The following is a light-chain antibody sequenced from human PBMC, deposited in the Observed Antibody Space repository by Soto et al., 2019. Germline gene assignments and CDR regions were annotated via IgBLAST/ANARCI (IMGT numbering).Light chain of an antibody. V-gene: IGKV3-20*01. Sequence: EIVLTQSPGTLSLSPGDRAALSCRASPSVSSSSLAWYQQKAGQAPRLLIYSVSSRPTGIPERFIGSGSGTNFTLTISSLEPEEVAGYYCQQYGSPPVTFGPGTKVDIK. CDR3: QQYGSPPVT. J-gene: IGKJ3*01. CDR2: SVS. CDR1: PSVSSSS.